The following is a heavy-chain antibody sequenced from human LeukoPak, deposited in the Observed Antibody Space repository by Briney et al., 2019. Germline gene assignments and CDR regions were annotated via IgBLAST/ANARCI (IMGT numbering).Heavy chain of an antibody. V-gene: IGHV1-69*13. CDR3: ARVLFYSSGNKSNRVDY. CDR1: GGTFSSYA. CDR2: IIPIFGTA. D-gene: IGHD6-19*01. Sequence: VASVKVSCKASGGTFSSYAISWVRQAPGQGLEWMGGIIPIFGTANYAQKFQGRVTITADESTSTAYMELSSLRSEDTAVYYCARVLFYSSGNKSNRVDYWGQGTLVTVSS. J-gene: IGHJ4*02.